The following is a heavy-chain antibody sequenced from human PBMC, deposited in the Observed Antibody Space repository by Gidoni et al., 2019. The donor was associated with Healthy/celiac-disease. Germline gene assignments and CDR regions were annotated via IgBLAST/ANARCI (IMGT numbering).Heavy chain of an antibody. J-gene: IGHJ2*01. CDR1: GGSISSYY. Sequence: QVQLQASGPGLVKPSETMSLTCTVSGGSISSYYWSWIRQPAGKGLEWIGRIYTSGSTNYNPSLKSRVTMSVDTSKNQFSLKLSSVTAADTAVYYCARVWVLGEDWYFDLWGRGTLVTVSS. V-gene: IGHV4-4*07. CDR2: IYTSGST. D-gene: IGHD3-16*01. CDR3: ARVWVLGEDWYFDL.